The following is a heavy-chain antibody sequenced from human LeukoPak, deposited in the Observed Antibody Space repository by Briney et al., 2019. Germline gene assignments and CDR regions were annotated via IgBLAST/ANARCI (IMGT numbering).Heavy chain of an antibody. Sequence: SETLSLTCTVSGGSISRSSYYWGWIRHPPGKGLEWMERIYYSGTTYYNPSLNRRATISVDTSNNQFSLKLSSVTAAETAVYYCARWIVSGFDYLGQGTMVTVSS. D-gene: IGHD3-16*02. CDR1: GGSISRSSYY. J-gene: IGHJ4*02. CDR2: IYYSGTT. V-gene: IGHV4-39*01. CDR3: ARWIVSGFDY.